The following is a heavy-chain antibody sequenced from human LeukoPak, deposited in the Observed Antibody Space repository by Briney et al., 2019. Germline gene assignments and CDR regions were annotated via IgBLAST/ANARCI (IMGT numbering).Heavy chain of an antibody. J-gene: IGHJ4*02. D-gene: IGHD6-13*01. V-gene: IGHV3-11*01. Sequence: GGSLRLSCAASGFTFSDYYMSWIRQAPGKGLEWVSYISSSGSIIYYADSVKGRFTISRDNAKNSLYLQMNSLRAEDTAVYYCAHVAGWAAAGTYYFDYWGQGALVTVSS. CDR1: GFTFSDYY. CDR3: AHVAGWAAAGTYYFDY. CDR2: ISSSGSII.